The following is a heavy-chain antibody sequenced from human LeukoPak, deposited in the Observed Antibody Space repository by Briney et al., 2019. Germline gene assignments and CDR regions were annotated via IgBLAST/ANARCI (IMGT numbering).Heavy chain of an antibody. CDR1: GGSISSYY. V-gene: IGHV4-59*01. J-gene: IGHJ4*02. D-gene: IGHD6-13*01. CDR2: IYYSGST. CDR3: ARFELAAVGKNFDY. Sequence: SETLSLTCTVSGGSISSYYWSWIRQPPGKGLEWIGYIYYSGSTNYNPSLKSRVTISVDTSKNQFSLKLSSVTAADTAVYYCARFELAAVGKNFDYWGQGTLVTVSS.